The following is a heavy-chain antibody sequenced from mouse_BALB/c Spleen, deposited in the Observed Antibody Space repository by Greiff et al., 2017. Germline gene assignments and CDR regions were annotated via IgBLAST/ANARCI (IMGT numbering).Heavy chain of an antibody. CDR3: ARQGITTIMDY. J-gene: IGHJ4*01. CDR1: GYTFTSYW. Sequence: VQLQESGAELAKPGASVKMSCKASGYTFTSYWMHWVKQRPGQGLEWIGYINPSTGYTEYNQKFKDKATLTADKSSSTAYMQLSSLTSEDSAVYYCARQGITTIMDYWGQGTSVTVSS. D-gene: IGHD2-4*01. V-gene: IGHV1-7*01. CDR2: INPSTGYT.